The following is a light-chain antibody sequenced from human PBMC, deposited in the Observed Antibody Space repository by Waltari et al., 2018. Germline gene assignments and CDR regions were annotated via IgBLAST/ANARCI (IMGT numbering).Light chain of an antibody. CDR2: KAS. CDR3: QQYNSYSYT. CDR1: QSISSW. Sequence: DIQMTQSPSTLSASVGYRVTITCRASQSISSWLAWYQQKPRKAHKLLSYKASSLESGGPSRFSGSGSGTEVTLTISSLQPDDFATYSCQQYNSYSYTFGQGTKLEIK. V-gene: IGKV1-5*03. J-gene: IGKJ2*01.